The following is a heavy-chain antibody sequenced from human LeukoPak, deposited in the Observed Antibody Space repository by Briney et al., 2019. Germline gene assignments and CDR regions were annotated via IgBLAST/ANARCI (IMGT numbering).Heavy chain of an antibody. Sequence: SVKVSCKASGGTFSSYAISWVRQAPGQGLGWMGRIIPILGIANYAQKFQGRVTITADKSTSTAYMELSSLRSGDTAVYYCARDSADGYNEDWGQGTLVTVSS. CDR3: ARDSADGYNED. D-gene: IGHD5-24*01. V-gene: IGHV1-69*04. CDR1: GGTFSSYA. CDR2: IIPILGIA. J-gene: IGHJ4*02.